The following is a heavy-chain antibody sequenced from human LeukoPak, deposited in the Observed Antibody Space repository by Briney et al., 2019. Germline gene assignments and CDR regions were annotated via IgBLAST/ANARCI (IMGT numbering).Heavy chain of an antibody. CDR2: IRYDGSNK. CDR3: ARAFVLEWLLFDAFDI. CDR1: GFTFSSYG. Sequence: AGGSLRLSCAASGFTFSSYGMHWVRQAPGKGLEWVAFIRYDGSNKYYADSVKGRFTISRDNAKNSLYLQMNSLRAEDTAVYYCARAFVLEWLLFDAFDIWGQGTMVTVSS. V-gene: IGHV3-30*02. J-gene: IGHJ3*02. D-gene: IGHD3-3*01.